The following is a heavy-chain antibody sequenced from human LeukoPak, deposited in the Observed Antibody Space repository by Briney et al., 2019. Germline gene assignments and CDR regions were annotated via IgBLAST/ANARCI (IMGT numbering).Heavy chain of an antibody. J-gene: IGHJ6*02. CDR3: ARSDYYYYYGMDV. CDR2: IYYSGST. CDR1: GGSFSGYY. V-gene: IGHV4-59*08. Sequence: KPSETLSLTCAVYGGSFSGYYWSWIRQPPGKGLEWIGYIYYSGSTNYNPSLKSRVTISVDTSKNQFSLKLSSVTAADTAVYYCARSDYYYYYGMDVWGQGTTVTVSS.